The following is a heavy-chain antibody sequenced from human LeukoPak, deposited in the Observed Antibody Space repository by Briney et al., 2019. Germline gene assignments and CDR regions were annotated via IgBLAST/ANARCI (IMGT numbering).Heavy chain of an antibody. CDR3: ARGGYISNF. J-gene: IGHJ4*02. V-gene: IGHV3-21*01. CDR1: GFTFNSYS. D-gene: IGHD5-24*01. CDR2: ISSSTFYI. Sequence: GGSLRLSCAASGFTFNSYSMNWVGQAPGKGVEWVSSISSSTFYIYSADSVKGRFTISRDNAKNSLYLQMNSLSAEDTAVYYCARGGYISNFWGQGTLVTVSS.